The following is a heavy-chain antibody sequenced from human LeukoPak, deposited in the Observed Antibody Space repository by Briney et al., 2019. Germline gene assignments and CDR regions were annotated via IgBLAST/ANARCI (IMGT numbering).Heavy chain of an antibody. D-gene: IGHD5-12*01. CDR3: ARNENSGWGYFDY. CDR2: IGGSNGIT. Sequence: GGSLRLSCAASRFTFNSYAMSWVRQAPGKGLEWVSVIGGSNGITFYVGSVKGRFTISRDNSKDALYLQMNSLRAEDTAVYYCARNENSGWGYFDYWGQGTLVTVSS. V-gene: IGHV3-23*01. CDR1: RFTFNSYA. J-gene: IGHJ4*02.